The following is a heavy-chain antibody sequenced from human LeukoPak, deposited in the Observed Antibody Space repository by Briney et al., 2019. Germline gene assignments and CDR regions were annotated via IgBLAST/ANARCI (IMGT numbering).Heavy chain of an antibody. Sequence: ASVKVSCKASGGTFSSYAISWVRQAPGQGLEWMGRIIPILGIANYAQKFQGRVTITADKSTSTAYTELSSLRSEDTAVYYCAREGPGDRYFDYWGQGTLVTVSS. J-gene: IGHJ4*02. CDR2: IIPILGIA. CDR3: AREGPGDRYFDY. V-gene: IGHV1-69*04. D-gene: IGHD7-27*01. CDR1: GGTFSSYA.